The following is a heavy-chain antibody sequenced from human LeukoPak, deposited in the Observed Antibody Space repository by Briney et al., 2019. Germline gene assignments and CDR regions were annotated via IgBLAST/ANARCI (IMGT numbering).Heavy chain of an antibody. D-gene: IGHD1-26*01. CDR3: ATLEPYVGKDAFDI. Sequence: ASVKVSYKASGYTFTGYYMHWVRQAPGQGLEWMGRINPNSGGTNYAQKFQGRVTMTRDTSISTAYMELSRLRSDDTAVYYCATLEPYVGKDAFDIWGQGTMVTVSS. J-gene: IGHJ3*02. CDR2: INPNSGGT. CDR1: GYTFTGYY. V-gene: IGHV1-2*06.